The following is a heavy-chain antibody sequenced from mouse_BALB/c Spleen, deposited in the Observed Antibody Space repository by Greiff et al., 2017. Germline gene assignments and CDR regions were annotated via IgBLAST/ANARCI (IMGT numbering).Heavy chain of an antibody. CDR1: GFTFSSYA. CDR2: ISSGGST. J-gene: IGHJ3*01. V-gene: IGHV5-6-5*01. CDR3: ARGNYRYDVWFAY. D-gene: IGHD2-14*01. Sequence: EVKLMESGGGLVKPGGSLKLSCAASGFTFSSYAMSWVRQTPEKRLEWVASISSGGSTYYPDSVKGRFTISRDNARNILYLQMSSLRSEDTAMYYCARGNYRYDVWFAYWGQGTLVTVSA.